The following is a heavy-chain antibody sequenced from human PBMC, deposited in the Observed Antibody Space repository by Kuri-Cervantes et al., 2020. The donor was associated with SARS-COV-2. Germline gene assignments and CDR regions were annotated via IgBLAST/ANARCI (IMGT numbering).Heavy chain of an antibody. CDR2: TYYNSQWYT. D-gene: IGHD3-22*01. CDR1: GESVSSNSAA. CDR3: AREQISLIVLQSGTFAI. Sequence: SQTLSLTCAISGESVSSNSAAWDRIRQSPSRGLEWLGRTYYNSQWYTDYSPSVKSRIIIRSDTSKNHVSLQLNSVTPEDTAVYYCAREQISLIVLQSGTFAIWGQGTMVTVSS. J-gene: IGHJ3*02. V-gene: IGHV6-1*01.